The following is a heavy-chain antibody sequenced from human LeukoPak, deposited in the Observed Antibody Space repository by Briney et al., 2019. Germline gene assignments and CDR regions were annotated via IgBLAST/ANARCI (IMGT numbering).Heavy chain of an antibody. CDR2: IYYSGST. V-gene: IGHV4-59*01. CDR1: GGSISSYY. CDR3: TTLKLGTMVRGDRNWFDP. D-gene: IGHD3-10*01. J-gene: IGHJ5*02. Sequence: SETLSLTCTVSGGSISSYYWSWIRQPPGKGLDWIGYIYYSGSTNYNPSLKSRVTISVYTSKNQFSLKLSSVTAADTAVYYCTTLKLGTMVRGDRNWFDPWGQGTLVTVSS.